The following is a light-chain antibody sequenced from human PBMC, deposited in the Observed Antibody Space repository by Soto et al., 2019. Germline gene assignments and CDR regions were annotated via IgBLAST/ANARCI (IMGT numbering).Light chain of an antibody. J-gene: IGLJ2*01. V-gene: IGLV2-11*01. CDR3: CSYAGSYTWV. CDR1: SSDVGGYDY. CDR2: AVS. Sequence: QSALTQPRSVSGSPGQSVTISCTGTSSDVGGYDYVSWYQQHPGKAPKLMIYAVSKRLSGVPDRFSGSKSGNTASLTISWLQAEDEADYYCCSYAGSYTWVFGGGTKLTVL.